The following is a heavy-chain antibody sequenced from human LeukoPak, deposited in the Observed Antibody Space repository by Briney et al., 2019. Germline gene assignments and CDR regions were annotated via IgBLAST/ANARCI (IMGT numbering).Heavy chain of an antibody. V-gene: IGHV4-34*01. CDR3: ARVQGLRWGSYRSERYYFDY. D-gene: IGHD3-16*02. CDR2: INHSGST. CDR1: GGSFSGYY. J-gene: IGHJ4*02. Sequence: SETLSLTCAVYGGSFSGYYWSWIRQPPGKGLEWIGEINHSGSTNYNPSLKSRVTISINTSKNQFSLKLYSVTAADTAVYYCARVQGLRWGSYRSERYYFDYWGQGTLVTVSS.